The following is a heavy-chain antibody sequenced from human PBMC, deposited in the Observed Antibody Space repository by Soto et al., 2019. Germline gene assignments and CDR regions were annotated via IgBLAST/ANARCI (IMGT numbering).Heavy chain of an antibody. J-gene: IGHJ6*02. CDR3: ARDLPNYYGMDV. CDR1: GGSISSGGYY. V-gene: IGHV4-31*03. Sequence: TSETLSLTCTVSGGSISSGGYYWSWIRQHPGKGLEWIGYIYYSGSTYYNPSLKSRVTISVDTSKNQFSLKLSSVTAADTAVYYCARDLPNYYGMDVWGQGTTVTVSS. CDR2: IYYSGST.